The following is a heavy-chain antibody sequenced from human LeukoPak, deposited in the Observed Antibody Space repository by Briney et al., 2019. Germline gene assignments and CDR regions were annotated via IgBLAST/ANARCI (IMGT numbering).Heavy chain of an antibody. CDR3: ARSGTYNWFDP. Sequence: PVGSLRLSCAASGFTFSSYNMNWVRQTPGKGLEWVSYINSLSSTIYYADSVKGRFTISRDNAKNSLYLQMNSLRAEDTGVYYCARSGTYNWFDPWGQGTLVTVSS. J-gene: IGHJ5*02. D-gene: IGHD1-26*01. V-gene: IGHV3-48*01. CDR1: GFTFSSYN. CDR2: INSLSSTI.